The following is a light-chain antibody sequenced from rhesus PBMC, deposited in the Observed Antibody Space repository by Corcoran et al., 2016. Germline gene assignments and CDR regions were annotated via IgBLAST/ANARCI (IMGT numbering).Light chain of an antibody. Sequence: ETVVTQSPATLSLSPGERATLSCRASQSVGSYFAWYQQKPGQAPRLLIYGASSRATGIPDRFRGSGYGTDFTLTISSLEPDDVGVYYCQQSSNWWTFGQGTKVESK. CDR1: QSVGSY. CDR3: QQSSNWWT. V-gene: IGKV3-24*04. CDR2: GAS. J-gene: IGKJ1*01.